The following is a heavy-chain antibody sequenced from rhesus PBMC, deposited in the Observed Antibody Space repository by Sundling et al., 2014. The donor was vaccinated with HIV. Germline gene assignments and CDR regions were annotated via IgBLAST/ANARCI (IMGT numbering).Heavy chain of an antibody. CDR3: VRDARWTPPTYYYGLDT. Sequence: QVQLQESGPGLVKPSETLSLTCAVSGGSISGGYYWSWIRQPPGKGLEWIGGIYSNSESTNYKPSLKSRVTISKDTSKNQFSLKLSSVTAADTAVYYCVRDARWTPPTYYYGLDTWGQGVVVSVSS. D-gene: IGHD1-1*01. CDR1: GGSISGGYY. V-gene: IGHV4S13*01. CDR2: IYSNSEST. J-gene: IGHJ6*01.